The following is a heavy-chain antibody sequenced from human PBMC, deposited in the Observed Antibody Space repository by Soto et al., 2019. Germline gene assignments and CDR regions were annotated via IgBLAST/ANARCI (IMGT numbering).Heavy chain of an antibody. Sequence: SEKLSLTCTVSGGSISNYFCNWIRQPAGKGLEWIGRIDNSGSTNYNPSLKSRITMSADTSRNQFSLKLNSVTAADTAVYYCAIGGNSDHQALLAFRGQGTIVIVSS. CDR1: GGSISNYF. CDR2: IDNSGST. CDR3: AIGGNSDHQALLAF. V-gene: IGHV4-4*07. D-gene: IGHD1-1*01. J-gene: IGHJ1*01.